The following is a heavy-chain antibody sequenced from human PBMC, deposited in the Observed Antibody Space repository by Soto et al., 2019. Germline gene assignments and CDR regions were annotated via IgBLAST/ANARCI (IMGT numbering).Heavy chain of an antibody. Sequence: SETLSLTCAVYGGSFSGYYWSWIRQPPGKGLEWIGDIYHSGSTNYNPSLKSRVTISVDTSKNQFSLKLSSVTAADTAVYYCARVYSSSWFLHFDYWGQGTLVTVSS. CDR1: GGSFSGYY. D-gene: IGHD6-13*01. CDR2: IYHSGST. J-gene: IGHJ4*02. CDR3: ARVYSSSWFLHFDY. V-gene: IGHV4-34*01.